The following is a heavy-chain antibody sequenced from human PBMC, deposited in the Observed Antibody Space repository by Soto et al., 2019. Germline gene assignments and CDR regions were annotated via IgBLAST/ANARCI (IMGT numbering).Heavy chain of an antibody. V-gene: IGHV1-18*01. J-gene: IGHJ3*02. Sequence: ASVKVSCKASGYTFTSYGISWVRQAPGQGLEWMGWISAYNGNTNYAQKLQGRVTMTTDTSTSTAYMELRSLGSDDTAVYYCARDPPKLRYFDWPYSSDIWGQGTMVTVSS. CDR1: GYTFTSYG. CDR2: ISAYNGNT. D-gene: IGHD3-9*01. CDR3: ARDPPKLRYFDWPYSSDI.